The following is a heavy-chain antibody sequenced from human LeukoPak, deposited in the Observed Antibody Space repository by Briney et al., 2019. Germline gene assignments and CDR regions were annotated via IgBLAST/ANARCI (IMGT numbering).Heavy chain of an antibody. D-gene: IGHD3-22*01. CDR2: INHRGST. CDR3: ASRPRDTSAYSHSYYFDS. Sequence: SETLSLTCAVYGGSFSGHYWSWIRQPPGKGLEWIGEINHRGSTTYTPSLKSRVTISVDTSKNQVSLELSSVTAADTAVYYCASRPRDTSAYSHSYYFDSWGQGTLVTLSS. J-gene: IGHJ4*02. V-gene: IGHV4-34*01. CDR1: GGSFSGHY.